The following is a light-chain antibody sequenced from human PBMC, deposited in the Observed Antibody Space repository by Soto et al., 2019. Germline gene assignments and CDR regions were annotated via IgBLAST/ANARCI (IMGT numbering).Light chain of an antibody. CDR2: WAS. V-gene: IGKV4-1*01. CDR3: QQYYSVPIT. Sequence: DSVMTHSPDSLAVSLGERATLNCKSNQSLLDSSNNKDYLTWYQQKPGQPPKLIIYWASTRESGVPDRFSGGGSGTDFTLTISSLQAEDVAVYYCQQYYSVPITFGQGTRLETK. J-gene: IGKJ5*01. CDR1: QSLLDSSNNKDY.